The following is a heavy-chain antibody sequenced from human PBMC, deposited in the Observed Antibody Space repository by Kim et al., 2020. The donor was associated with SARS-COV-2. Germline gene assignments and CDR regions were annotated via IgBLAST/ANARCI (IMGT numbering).Heavy chain of an antibody. D-gene: IGHD2-21*01. J-gene: IGHJ4*02. CDR2: DK. Sequence: DKSYVDSVKGRFTISRDVAKNSLYLQMNSLRAEDTAVYYCATYSEGYFDHWGQGTLVTVSS. V-gene: IGHV3-7*01. CDR3: ATYSEGYFDH.